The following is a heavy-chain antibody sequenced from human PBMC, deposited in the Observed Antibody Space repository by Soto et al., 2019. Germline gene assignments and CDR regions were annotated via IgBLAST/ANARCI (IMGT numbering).Heavy chain of an antibody. D-gene: IGHD4-17*01. CDR1: GVTVSNNY. Sequence: EVQLVESGGGLVQPGGSLRLSCAASGVTVSNNYMSWVRQAPGKGLEWVSVIYSGGNTKYADSVKGRFSTSRDSSQNTLYHHMNSLRAEDTAVYYCARNMPVTTLGYWGQGTLITVSS. J-gene: IGHJ4*02. CDR3: ARNMPVTTLGY. CDR2: IYSGGNT. V-gene: IGHV3-66*01.